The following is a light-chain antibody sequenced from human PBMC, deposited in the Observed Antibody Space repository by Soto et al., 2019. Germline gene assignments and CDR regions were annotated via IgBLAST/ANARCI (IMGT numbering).Light chain of an antibody. CDR3: QQYYNVPIT. J-gene: IGKJ5*01. CDR2: VAS. CDR1: QSVGRF. Sequence: DIQMTQSPSSLSASVGDRVTITCRASQSVGRFLNWYQQKPGKAPTVLINVASTLRSGVPSRFSGSGSGTDFTFTISSLQSEDIATYYCQQYYNVPITFGQGTRLEIK. V-gene: IGKV1-33*01.